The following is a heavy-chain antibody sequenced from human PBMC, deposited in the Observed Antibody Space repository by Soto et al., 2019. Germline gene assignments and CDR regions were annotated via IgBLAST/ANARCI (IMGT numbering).Heavy chain of an antibody. Sequence: GGSLRLSCAASGFTFSSYSMNWVRQAPGKGLEWVSSISSSSSYIYYADSVKGRFTISRDNAKNSLYLQMNSLRAEDTAVYYCARDLLPERNYDYIWGSYPVPFDYWGQGTLVTVSS. CDR1: GFTFSSYS. D-gene: IGHD3-16*01. CDR3: ARDLLPERNYDYIWGSYPVPFDY. V-gene: IGHV3-21*01. J-gene: IGHJ4*02. CDR2: ISSSSSYI.